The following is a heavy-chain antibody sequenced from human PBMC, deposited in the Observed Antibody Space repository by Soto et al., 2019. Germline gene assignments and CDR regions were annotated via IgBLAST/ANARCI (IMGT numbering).Heavy chain of an antibody. CDR2: ISYDGSNK. J-gene: IGHJ4*02. Sequence: GGSLRLSCAASGFTFSSYGMHWVRQAPGKGLEWVAVISYDGSNKYYADSVKGRFTISRDNSKNTLYLQMNSLRAEDTAVYYCAPSLSILTGYYNGYWGQGTLVTVSS. V-gene: IGHV3-30*03. CDR1: GFTFSSYG. CDR3: APSLSILTGYYNGY. D-gene: IGHD3-9*01.